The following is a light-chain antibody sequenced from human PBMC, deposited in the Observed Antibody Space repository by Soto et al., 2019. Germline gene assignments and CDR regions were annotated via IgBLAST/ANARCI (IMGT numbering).Light chain of an antibody. Sequence: FGLRRSPNTLLLPQGERPTLPCRPSRIIYGTFLAWYQQKPGQAPRLLTFGASSRATGIPDRFSGSGSGTDFTLIISRLEPEDFAVYFCQQYGSSPSTFGPGTKVNI. CDR2: GAS. CDR1: RIIYGTF. J-gene: IGKJ3*01. CDR3: QQYGSSPST. V-gene: IGKV3-20*01.